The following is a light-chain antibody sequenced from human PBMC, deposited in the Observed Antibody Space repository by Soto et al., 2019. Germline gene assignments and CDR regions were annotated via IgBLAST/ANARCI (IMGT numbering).Light chain of an antibody. CDR1: RSDVGAYIY. J-gene: IGLJ1*01. V-gene: IGLV2-14*03. Sequence: HSVLTQPASVSGSPGQSITISCGGLRSDVGAYIYVSWYQQYPGKAPKLIIYEVNNPPSGVSGRFSGSKSDTTAYLTISGLQAEDEADYYCSSYSDSDTEVFGTGTKVTVL. CDR3: SSYSDSDTEV. CDR2: EVN.